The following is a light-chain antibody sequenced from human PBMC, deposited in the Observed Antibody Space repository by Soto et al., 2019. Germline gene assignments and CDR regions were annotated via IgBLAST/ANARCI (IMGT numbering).Light chain of an antibody. CDR3: GTWDSSLSVWI. CDR1: TSNIGSNS. CDR2: DSN. Sequence: VLTQPPSVSAAPGEKVTISCSGSTSNIGSNSVSWYQHLPGTAPKLLIYDSNKRPSEIDDRFSGSKSGTSATLGITGLQTGDEADYYCGTWDSSLSVWIFGGGTQLTVL. V-gene: IGLV1-51*01. J-gene: IGLJ2*01.